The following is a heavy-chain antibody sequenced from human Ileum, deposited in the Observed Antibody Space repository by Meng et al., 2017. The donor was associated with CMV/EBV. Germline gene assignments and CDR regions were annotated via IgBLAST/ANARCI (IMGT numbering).Heavy chain of an antibody. CDR2: INPNTGDT. CDR3: ARGPSNGDFDY. Sequence: VQLVPSATEVKKPGASVKVPFTASGYTIVGYYLHWIRQAPGQEFEWMGWINPNTGDTDYAQKFRDRVTMTRDTSISTVFMDLNWLKSDDTAVYYCARGPSNGDFDYWGQGTLVTVSS. CDR1: GYTIVGYY. D-gene: IGHD4-17*01. V-gene: IGHV1-2*02. J-gene: IGHJ4*02.